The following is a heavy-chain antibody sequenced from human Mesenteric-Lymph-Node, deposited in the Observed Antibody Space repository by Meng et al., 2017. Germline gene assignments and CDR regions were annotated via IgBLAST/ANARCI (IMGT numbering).Heavy chain of an antibody. V-gene: IGHV3-7*03. CDR2: INQDGSEK. Sequence: GESLKISCSASGFTFSNYWMSWVRQAPGKGLEWVANINQDGSEKYYADSVKGRFTISRDNAKNSLYLQMNSLRAEDTALYYCAKGDAEYYDILTGYYRYYYYYGMDVWGQGTMVTVSS. CDR1: GFTFSNYW. J-gene: IGHJ6*02. D-gene: IGHD3-9*01. CDR3: AKGDAEYYDILTGYYRYYYYYGMDV.